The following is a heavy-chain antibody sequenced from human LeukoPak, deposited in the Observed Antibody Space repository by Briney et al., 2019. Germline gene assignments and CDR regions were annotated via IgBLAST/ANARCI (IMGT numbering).Heavy chain of an antibody. CDR1: GYSFTSYW. J-gene: IGHJ4*02. V-gene: IGHV5-51*01. CDR2: IYPGHSDT. Sequence: GESLKISCKGSGYSFTSYWIGWVRQMPGKGLEWMGIIYPGHSDTRYSPSFQGQVTISADKSISTAYLQWSSLKASDTAMYYCARLGDIVVVPAALDYWGQGTLVTVSS. CDR3: ARLGDIVVVPAALDY. D-gene: IGHD2-2*01.